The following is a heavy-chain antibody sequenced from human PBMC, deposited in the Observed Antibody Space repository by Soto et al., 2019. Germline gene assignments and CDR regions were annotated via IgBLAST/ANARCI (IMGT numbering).Heavy chain of an antibody. Sequence: PRLSCAASGFTFRNYGMHWVRQAPGKGLECVALIWYDGSGKYYADSVKGRFTISRDNSKNTVYLQMNSLRVDDTAVYYCARGAVDTAVNLDCWGPGTLVTVSS. D-gene: IGHD5-18*01. CDR1: GFTFRNYG. CDR3: ARGAVDTAVNLDC. V-gene: IGHV3-33*01. J-gene: IGHJ4*02. CDR2: IWYDGSGK.